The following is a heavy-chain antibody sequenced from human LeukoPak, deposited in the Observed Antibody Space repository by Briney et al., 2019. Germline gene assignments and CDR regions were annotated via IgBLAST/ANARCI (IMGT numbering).Heavy chain of an antibody. Sequence: SGTLSLTCAVSGGSLSNSNWWTWVRQPPGKGLEWIGEIFHSGTTNYNPSLKSRVTISVDKSKNQFSLKLNSVTAADTAVYYCVRATFYYDRSGYRTFDYWGQGTLVTVSS. D-gene: IGHD3-22*01. J-gene: IGHJ4*02. CDR1: GGSLSNSNW. CDR2: IFHSGTT. CDR3: VRATFYYDRSGYRTFDY. V-gene: IGHV4-4*02.